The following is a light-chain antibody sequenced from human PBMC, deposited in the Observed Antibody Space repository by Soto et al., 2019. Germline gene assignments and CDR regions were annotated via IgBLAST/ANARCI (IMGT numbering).Light chain of an antibody. J-gene: IGKJ1*01. CDR1: QSVSSN. V-gene: IGKV3-15*01. Sequence: EVVLTQSPGTLSLSPGERATLSCRASQSVSSNVAWYQQKPGQAPSLLIYGASTRATGIPARFSGSGSGTEFTLTISSLQSEDFAVYYCQQYNNWPETFGQGTKVDIK. CDR2: GAS. CDR3: QQYNNWPET.